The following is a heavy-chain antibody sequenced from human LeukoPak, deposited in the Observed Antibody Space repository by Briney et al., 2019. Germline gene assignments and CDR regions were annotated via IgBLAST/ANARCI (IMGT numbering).Heavy chain of an antibody. D-gene: IGHD6-13*01. J-gene: IGHJ6*03. Sequence: ASVKVSCKASGYTFTSYGISWVRQAPGQGLEWMGWISAYNGNTNYAQKLQGRVTMTTDTSTSTAYMELRSLRSDDTAMYYCAKAGLGYSSSWDYYYYMDVWGKGTTVTVSS. CDR2: ISAYNGNT. V-gene: IGHV1-18*01. CDR3: AKAGLGYSSSWDYYYYMDV. CDR1: GYTFTSYG.